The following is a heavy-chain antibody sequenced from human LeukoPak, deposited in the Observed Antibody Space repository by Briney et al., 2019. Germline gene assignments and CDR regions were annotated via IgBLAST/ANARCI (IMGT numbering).Heavy chain of an antibody. D-gene: IGHD1-26*01. Sequence: SQTLSLTCTVSGGSISSYYWSWIRQPPGKGLEWIGYIYYSGSTNYNPSLKSRVTISVDTSKNQFSLKLSSVTAADTAVYYCASGGSGSYLFDYWGQGTLVTVSS. CDR3: ASGGSGSYLFDY. CDR1: GGSISSYY. J-gene: IGHJ4*02. CDR2: IYYSGST. V-gene: IGHV4-59*01.